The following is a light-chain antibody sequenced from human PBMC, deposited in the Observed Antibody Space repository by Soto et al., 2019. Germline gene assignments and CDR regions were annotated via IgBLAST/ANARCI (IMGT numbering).Light chain of an antibody. Sequence: ELVMTQSPATLSVSPGERATLSCRASQSVGIKVPWYQQKPGQAPRLLMSGPSTRATGVPTRFSGSRSGAEFTLTINSLQSEDFAVYYCQPYNNWPLTFGGGTKVDIK. CDR3: QPYNNWPLT. V-gene: IGKV3-15*01. CDR1: QSVGIK. CDR2: GPS. J-gene: IGKJ4*01.